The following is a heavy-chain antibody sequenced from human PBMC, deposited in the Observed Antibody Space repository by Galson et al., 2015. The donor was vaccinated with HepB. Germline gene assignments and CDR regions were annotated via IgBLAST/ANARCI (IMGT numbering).Heavy chain of an antibody. D-gene: IGHD3-22*01. V-gene: IGHV4-59*01. CDR3: ARGRYYYDSSGRVTHAFDI. CDR2: IYYSGST. J-gene: IGHJ3*02. Sequence: SETLSLTCTVSGGSISSYYWSWIRQPPGKGLEWIGYIYYSGSTNYNPSLKSRVTISVDTSKNQFSLKLSSVTAADTAVYYCARGRYYYDSSGRVTHAFDIWGQGTMVTVSS. CDR1: GGSISSYY.